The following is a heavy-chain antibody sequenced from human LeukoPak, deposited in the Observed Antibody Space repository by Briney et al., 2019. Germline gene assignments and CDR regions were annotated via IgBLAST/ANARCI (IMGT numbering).Heavy chain of an antibody. Sequence: GESLKISCKGSGYRFTSYWIGWVRQMPGKGLEWMGIIYPGDSDTRYSPSFQGQVTISADKSISTAYLQWSSLKASDTAMYYCARFMGPYCGGDCYDAFDIWGQGTMVTVSS. CDR2: IYPGDSDT. J-gene: IGHJ3*02. CDR3: ARFMGPYCGGDCYDAFDI. V-gene: IGHV5-51*01. D-gene: IGHD2-21*01. CDR1: GYRFTSYW.